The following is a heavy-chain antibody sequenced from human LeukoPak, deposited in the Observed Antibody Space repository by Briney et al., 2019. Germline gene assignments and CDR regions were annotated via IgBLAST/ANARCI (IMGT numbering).Heavy chain of an antibody. CDR2: INPSGGST. CDR1: GYTFTSYY. CDR3: ARESYYDFWSGYRRTYAFDI. V-gene: IGHV1-46*01. Sequence: ASVKVSCKASGYTFTSYYMHWVRQAPGQGLEWMGIINPSGGSTSYAQKLQGRVTMTTDTSTSTAYMELRSLRSDDTAVYYCARESYYDFWSGYRRTYAFDIWGQGTMVTVSS. D-gene: IGHD3-3*01. J-gene: IGHJ3*02.